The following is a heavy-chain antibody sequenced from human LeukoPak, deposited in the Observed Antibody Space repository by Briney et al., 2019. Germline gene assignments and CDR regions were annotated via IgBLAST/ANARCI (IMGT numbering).Heavy chain of an antibody. V-gene: IGHV3-23*01. J-gene: IGHJ4*02. D-gene: IGHD6-19*01. CDR1: GFTFSGYA. CDR3: ARVMWYSSGWYGGYYFDY. Sequence: GGSLRLSCAASGFTFSGYATSWARHAPGKGLGWDSTISVGGGNTFYADSVKGRFTISRDNSKNTLFLQMNSLRAEDTAVYYCARVMWYSSGWYGGYYFDYWGQGTLVTVSS. CDR2: ISVGGGNT.